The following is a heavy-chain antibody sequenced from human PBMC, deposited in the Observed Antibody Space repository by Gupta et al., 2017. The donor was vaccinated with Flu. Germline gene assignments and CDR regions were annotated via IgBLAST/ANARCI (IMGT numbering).Heavy chain of an antibody. J-gene: IGHJ3*02. Sequence: WSWIRQPPGKGLEWIGYIYYSGSTNYNPSLKSRVTISVDTSKNQFSLKLSSVTAADTAVYYCARVYCTNGGCYVRDAFDIWGQGTMVTVSS. CDR2: IYYSGST. CDR3: ARVYCTNGGCYVRDAFDI. V-gene: IGHV4-59*01. D-gene: IGHD2-8*01.